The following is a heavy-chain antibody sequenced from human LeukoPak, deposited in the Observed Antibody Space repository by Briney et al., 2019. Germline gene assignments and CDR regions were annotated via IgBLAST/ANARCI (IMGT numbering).Heavy chain of an antibody. V-gene: IGHV5-51*01. CDR2: IYPGDSDT. D-gene: IGHD4-17*01. CDR1: GYSFSSYG. J-gene: IGHJ4*02. CDR3: ARTYGDSLRDY. Sequence: GDSLNISCNGSGYSFSSYGIGWARQMRGKGLEWMGIIYPGDSDTRYSPSFQGQVTISADKSISTAYLQWSSLKASDTPIYYCARTYGDSLRDYWGQGTLITVSS.